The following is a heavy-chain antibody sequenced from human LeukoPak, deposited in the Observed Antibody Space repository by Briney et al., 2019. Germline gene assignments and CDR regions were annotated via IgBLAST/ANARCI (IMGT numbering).Heavy chain of an antibody. J-gene: IGHJ3*02. V-gene: IGHV4-30-4*07. Sequence: NPSQTLSLTCAVSGGSISSGGYSWSWIRQPPGKGLEWIGYIYYTGSTYYNPSLKSRVTISVDTSKNQFSLKLSSVTAADTAVYHCARGRGAWDKDAFDIWGQGTMVTVSS. D-gene: IGHD1-26*01. CDR2: IYYTGST. CDR3: ARGRGAWDKDAFDI. CDR1: GGSISSGGYS.